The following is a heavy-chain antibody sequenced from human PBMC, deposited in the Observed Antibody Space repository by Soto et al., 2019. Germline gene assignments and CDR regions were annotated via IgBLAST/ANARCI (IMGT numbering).Heavy chain of an antibody. CDR1: GYSFTSYW. Sequence: GESLKISCKGSGYSFTSYWIGWVRQMPGKGLEWMGIIYPGDSDTRYSPSFQGQVTISADKSISTAYLQWSSLKASDTAMYYCARQKIEWFGELSPIYGMDVWGQGTTVTVSS. CDR2: IYPGDSDT. CDR3: ARQKIEWFGELSPIYGMDV. D-gene: IGHD3-10*01. J-gene: IGHJ6*02. V-gene: IGHV5-51*01.